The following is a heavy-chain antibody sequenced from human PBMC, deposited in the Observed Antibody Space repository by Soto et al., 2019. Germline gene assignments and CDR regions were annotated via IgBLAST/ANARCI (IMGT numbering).Heavy chain of an antibody. CDR1: GFTFSSYS. Sequence: GGSLRLSCAASGFTFSSYSMNWVRQAPGKGLEWVSSISSSSSYIYYADSVKSRFTNYRDNAKNSLYLQMNSLRAEDTAVYYCARDLLDSSSWYARYYYYGMDVW. CDR3: ARDLLDSSSWYARYYYYGMDV. CDR2: ISSSSSYI. J-gene: IGHJ6*01. D-gene: IGHD6-13*01. V-gene: IGHV3-21*01.